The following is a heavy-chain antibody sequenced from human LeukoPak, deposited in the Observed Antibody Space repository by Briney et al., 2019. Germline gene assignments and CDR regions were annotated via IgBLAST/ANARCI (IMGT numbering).Heavy chain of an antibody. J-gene: IGHJ5*02. V-gene: IGHV3-30*03. CDR3: ARGPLGPDNWFDP. CDR2: LSFDEITN. Sequence: HPGGSLRLSCVASGFTFSPYGMYWVRQAPGKGLEWVAVLSFDEITNYFGDSVRGRFTISRDNSKNTLYLQMNSLRAEDTAVYYCARGPLGPDNWFDPWGQGTLVTVSS. D-gene: IGHD7-27*01. CDR1: GFTFSPYG.